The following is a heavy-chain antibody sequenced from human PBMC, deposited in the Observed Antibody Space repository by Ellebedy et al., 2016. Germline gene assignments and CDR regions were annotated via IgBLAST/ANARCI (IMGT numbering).Heavy chain of an antibody. CDR2: ISSSSSFI. CDR3: VRQYSSSSFDF. D-gene: IGHD6-6*01. V-gene: IGHV3-21*01. CDR1: GFTFRSYS. J-gene: IGHJ4*02. Sequence: GGSLRLSCAASGFTFRSYSMNWVRQAPGKGLEWVSSISSSSSFIYYADSVEGRFTISRDNAKNSLYLQMNSLRVEDTAVYYCVRQYSSSSFDFWGQGTLVTVSS.